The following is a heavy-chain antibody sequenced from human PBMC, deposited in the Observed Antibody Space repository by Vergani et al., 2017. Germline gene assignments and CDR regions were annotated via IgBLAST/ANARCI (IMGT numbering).Heavy chain of an antibody. D-gene: IGHD1-26*01. CDR1: GGTFSSYA. CDR3: ARVGRMGASLTSYYYYGMDV. V-gene: IGHV1-69*06. CDR2: IIPIFGTA. Sequence: QVQLVQSGAEVKKPGSSVKVSCKASGGTFSSYAISWVRQAPGQGLEWMGGIIPIFGTANYAQKFQGRVTMTTDTSTSTAYMELRSLRSDDTAVYYCARVGRMGASLTSYYYYGMDVWGQGTTVTVSS. J-gene: IGHJ6*02.